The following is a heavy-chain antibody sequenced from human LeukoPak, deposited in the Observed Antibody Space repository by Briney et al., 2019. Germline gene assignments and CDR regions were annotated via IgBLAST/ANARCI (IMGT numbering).Heavy chain of an antibody. CDR1: GYTFTDYY. CDR3: ATAPTWILDY. CDR2: VDPEDGET. Sequence: ASVKVSCKVSGYTFTDYYMHWVQQAPGKGLGWMGLVDPEDGETIYAEKFQGRVTITADTSTDTAYMELSSLRSEGTAVYYCATAPTWILDYWGQGTLVTVSS. J-gene: IGHJ4*02. D-gene: IGHD5-18*01. V-gene: IGHV1-69-2*01.